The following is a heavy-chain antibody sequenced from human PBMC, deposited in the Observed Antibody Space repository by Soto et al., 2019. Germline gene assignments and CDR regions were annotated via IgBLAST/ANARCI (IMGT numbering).Heavy chain of an antibody. D-gene: IGHD6-13*01. CDR1: GGSISSGGYY. Sequence: QVQLQESGPGLVKPSQTLSLTCTVSGGSISSGGYYWSWIRQHPGKGLEWIGYIYYSGGTYYNPSLKRRVTISVDTSKNQFSLKLSSVTAADTAVYYCAREGAGYSSSHRTHYYYYGMDVWGQGTTVTVSS. V-gene: IGHV4-31*03. CDR3: AREGAGYSSSHRTHYYYYGMDV. J-gene: IGHJ6*02. CDR2: IYYSGGT.